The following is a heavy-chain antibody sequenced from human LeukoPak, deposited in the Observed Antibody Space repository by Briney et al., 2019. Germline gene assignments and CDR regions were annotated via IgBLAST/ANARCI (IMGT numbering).Heavy chain of an antibody. Sequence: PGGSLRLSCAASGFTFSSYGMHWVRQAPGKGLEWVSSISSSSSYIYYADSVKGRFTISRDNAKNSLYLQMNSLRAEDTAVYYCARDDYGGIDYWGQGTLVTVSS. D-gene: IGHD4-17*01. J-gene: IGHJ4*02. V-gene: IGHV3-21*01. CDR3: ARDDYGGIDY. CDR2: ISSSSSYI. CDR1: GFTFSSYG.